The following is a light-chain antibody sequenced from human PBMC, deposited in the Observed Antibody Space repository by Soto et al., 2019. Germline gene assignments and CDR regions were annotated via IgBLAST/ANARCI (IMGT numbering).Light chain of an antibody. CDR1: QGIRDD. CDR3: LQHSTYPFT. CDR2: DAS. V-gene: IGKV1-6*01. Sequence: AIQMTHSPSSLPASVGDRVTITCRASQGIRDDLAWYQQKPGRAPRLLIYDASTLAGGVPSRFSGSGSGTDFTLIISNLQPEDFATYFCLQHSTYPFTFGQGTRLEIK. J-gene: IGKJ5*01.